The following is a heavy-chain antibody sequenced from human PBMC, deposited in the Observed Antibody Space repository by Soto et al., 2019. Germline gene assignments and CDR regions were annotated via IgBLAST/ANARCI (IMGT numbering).Heavy chain of an antibody. D-gene: IGHD2-2*01. V-gene: IGHV4-59*01. CDR1: GGSISFYN. J-gene: IGHJ3*01. CDR2: IYHSGRT. CDR3: AKGDSTTYGYSFDV. Sequence: QVQLQESGPGLVKPSETLSLTCTVSGGSISFYNWNWIRQSPAKGLEWIGYIYHSGRTNYNPSLKSRVTISVDTSKNQFSLQLNSVTAADTAVYYCAKGDSTTYGYSFDVWGQGALVSVS.